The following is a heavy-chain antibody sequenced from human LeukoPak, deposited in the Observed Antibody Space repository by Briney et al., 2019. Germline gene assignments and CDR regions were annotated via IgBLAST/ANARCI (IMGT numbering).Heavy chain of an antibody. V-gene: IGHV3-7*01. CDR3: ARISTAVAGADY. Sequence: PGGSLRLSCGAFGFTFSRSWMSWVRQVPGKGLEWVANIKQDESETYYVGSVKGRFTVSRDNTKNSLYLQMDSLRAEDTAVYYCARISTAVAGADYWGQGTLVTVSS. CDR1: GFTFSRSW. CDR2: IKQDESET. D-gene: IGHD6-19*01. J-gene: IGHJ4*02.